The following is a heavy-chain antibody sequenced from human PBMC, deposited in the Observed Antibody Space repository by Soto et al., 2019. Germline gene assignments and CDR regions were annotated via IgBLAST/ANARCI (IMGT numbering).Heavy chain of an antibody. CDR2: IYYSGST. D-gene: IGHD4-17*01. CDR3: AVLPTVTRRHFDY. Sequence: QVQLQESGPGLVKPSQTLSLTCTVSGGSISSGGYYWSWIRQHPGKGREWIGYIYYSGSTYYHPSLKSRVTKSVDTSKNQFSLKLSSVTAADTAVYYCAVLPTVTRRHFDYWGQGTLVTVSS. J-gene: IGHJ4*02. V-gene: IGHV4-31*03. CDR1: GGSISSGGYY.